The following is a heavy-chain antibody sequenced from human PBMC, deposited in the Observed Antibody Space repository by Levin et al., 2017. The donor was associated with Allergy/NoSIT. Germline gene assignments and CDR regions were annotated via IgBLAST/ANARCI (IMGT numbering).Heavy chain of an antibody. CDR1: GFTVSSNY. D-gene: IGHD4-23*01. J-gene: IGHJ4*02. CDR3: ARGSNTEDYGGNPLGY. V-gene: IGHV3-53*01. Sequence: GGSLRLSCAASGFTVSSNYMSWVRQAPGKGLEWVSVIYSGGSTYYADSVKGRFTISRDNSKNTLYLQMNSLRAEDTAVYYCARGSNTEDYGGNPLGYWGQGTLVTVSS. CDR2: IYSGGST.